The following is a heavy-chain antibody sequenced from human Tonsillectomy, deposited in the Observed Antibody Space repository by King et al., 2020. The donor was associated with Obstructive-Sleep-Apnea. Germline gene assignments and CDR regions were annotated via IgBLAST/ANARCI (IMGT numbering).Heavy chain of an antibody. CDR1: GGSISSSNL. Sequence: VQLQESGPGLVKPSGTLSLTCAVSGGSISSSNLCTWVRQPPGKGLEWIGEIYLSGSTIYNPSLKVRVTISVDKSKNQLSLKLISVPAADTAVYYCAREMAVGTGSAFDIWGQGTIVTVSS. CDR3: AREMAVGTGSAFDI. D-gene: IGHD6-13*01. CDR2: IYLSGST. J-gene: IGHJ3*02. V-gene: IGHV4-4*02.